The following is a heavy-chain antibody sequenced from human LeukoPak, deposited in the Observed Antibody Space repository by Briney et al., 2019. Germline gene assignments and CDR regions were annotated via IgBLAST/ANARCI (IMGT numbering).Heavy chain of an antibody. Sequence: GGSLRLSCAASGFTFSRSGMHWVRQGPGKGPEWVAVIWYDGSKQYYTESVKGRFTISRDNSKNTLDLQMSSLRVEDTAVYYCARDTTEGVLSLDVWGQGTTVTVSS. V-gene: IGHV3-33*01. CDR3: ARDTTEGVLSLDV. D-gene: IGHD2-8*01. CDR2: IWYDGSKQ. CDR1: GFTFSRSG. J-gene: IGHJ6*02.